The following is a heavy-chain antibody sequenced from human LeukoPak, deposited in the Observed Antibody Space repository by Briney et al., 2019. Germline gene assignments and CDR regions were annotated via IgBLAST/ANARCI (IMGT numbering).Heavy chain of an antibody. J-gene: IGHJ4*02. D-gene: IGHD3-16*02. CDR3: ASEGPHYDYVWGSYRTFDC. Sequence: KSSETLSLTCTVSGGSISSSSYYGGWIRQPPGKGLEWIGSIYYSGSTYYNPSLKSRVTISVDTSKNQFSLKLSSVTAADTAVYYCASEGPHYDYVWGSYRTFDCWGQGTLVTVSS. V-gene: IGHV4-39*01. CDR1: GGSISSSSYY. CDR2: IYYSGST.